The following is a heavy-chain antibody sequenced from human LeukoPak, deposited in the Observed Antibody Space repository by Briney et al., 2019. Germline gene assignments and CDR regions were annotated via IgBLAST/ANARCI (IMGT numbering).Heavy chain of an antibody. CDR1: GGSIRSGDYY. V-gene: IGHV4-30-4*01. Sequence: SETLSLTCTVSGGSIRSGDYYWSWIRQPPGRGLEWIGYIYYTGSTNYSPSLESRVTTSIDMSKNQFSLKLSSVTAADTAVYYCARERYSFGFDYWGQGTLVTVSS. J-gene: IGHJ4*02. CDR3: ARERYSFGFDY. D-gene: IGHD3-16*01. CDR2: IYYTGST.